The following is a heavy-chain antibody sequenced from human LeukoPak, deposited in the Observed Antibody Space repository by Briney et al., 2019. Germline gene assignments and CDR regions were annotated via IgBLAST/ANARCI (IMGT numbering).Heavy chain of an antibody. J-gene: IGHJ4*02. CDR1: GGSITSYY. V-gene: IGHV4-59*01. Sequence: SETLSLTCTVSGGSITSYYWSWIRQPPGKGLEWIGYTYYSGHTNYNPSLKSRVTISVDTSKKQSTLKLSSVTAADTAVYYCARRSDYMDYWGRGTLVTVSS. CDR3: ARRSDYMDY. CDR2: TYYSGHT.